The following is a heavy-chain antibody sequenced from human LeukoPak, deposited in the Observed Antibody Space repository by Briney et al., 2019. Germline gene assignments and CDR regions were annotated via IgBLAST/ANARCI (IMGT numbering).Heavy chain of an antibody. Sequence: GGSLRLSCAASGFTINNNYMTWVRQAPGKGLEWVSVSYSGSSSYYADSVKGRFTMSRDSSKNTVNLQMNILTVEDTAVYYCARILGTTDAFDIWGQGTMVTVSS. J-gene: IGHJ3*02. CDR2: SYSGSSS. CDR1: GFTINNNY. D-gene: IGHD2/OR15-2a*01. CDR3: ARILGTTDAFDI. V-gene: IGHV3-53*01.